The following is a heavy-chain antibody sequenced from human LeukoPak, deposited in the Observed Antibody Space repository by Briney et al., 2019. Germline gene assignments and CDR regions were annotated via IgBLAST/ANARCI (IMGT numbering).Heavy chain of an antibody. CDR2: IWYDGSNK. CDR1: GFTFSSYG. Sequence: GGSLRLSCAASGFTFSSYGMHWVRQAPGKGLEWVAVIWYDGSNKYYADSVKGRFTISRDNSKNTLYLQMNSLRAEDTAVYYCARDRNYDFWSGYFWGAVFYYYGMDVRGQGTTVTVSS. J-gene: IGHJ6*02. D-gene: IGHD3-3*01. CDR3: ARDRNYDFWSGYFWGAVFYYYGMDV. V-gene: IGHV3-33*01.